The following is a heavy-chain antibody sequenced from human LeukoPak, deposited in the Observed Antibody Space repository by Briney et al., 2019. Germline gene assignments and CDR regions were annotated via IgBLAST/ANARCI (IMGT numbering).Heavy chain of an antibody. J-gene: IGHJ4*02. D-gene: IGHD6-13*01. V-gene: IGHV4-61*02. Sequence: SQTLSLTCTVSGGSISSGSYYWSWIRQPAGKGLEWIGRIYTSGSTNYNPSLKSRVTISVDTSKNQFSLKLSSVTAADTAVYYCEFSSWWPQRNYWGQGTLVTVSS. CDR3: EFSSWWPQRNY. CDR2: IYTSGST. CDR1: GGSISSGSYY.